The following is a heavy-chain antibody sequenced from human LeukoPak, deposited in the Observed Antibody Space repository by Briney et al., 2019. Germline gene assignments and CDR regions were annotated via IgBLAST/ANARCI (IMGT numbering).Heavy chain of an antibody. CDR2: ISYDGSNK. CDR3: ARDRPFPSGYGMDV. CDR1: GFTFSSYG. V-gene: IGHV3-30*03. J-gene: IGHJ6*02. Sequence: GGSLRLSCAPSGFTFSSYGMHWVRQAPGKGLEWVAVISYDGSNKYYADSVKGRFTISRDNSKNSLYLQMNSLRAEDTAVYYCARDRPFPSGYGMDVWGQGTTVTVSS.